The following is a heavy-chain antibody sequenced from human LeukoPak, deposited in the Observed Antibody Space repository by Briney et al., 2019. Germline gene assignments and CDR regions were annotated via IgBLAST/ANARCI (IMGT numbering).Heavy chain of an antibody. CDR2: ISAYNGNT. Sequence: GAPVKVSCKASGYTFTSYGISWVRQAPGQGLEWMGWISAYNGNTNYAQKLQGRVTMTTDTSTSTAYMELRSLRSDDTAVYYCARRTIGYCSGGSCYEFDYWGQGTLVTVSS. V-gene: IGHV1-18*01. J-gene: IGHJ4*02. CDR3: ARRTIGYCSGGSCYEFDY. CDR1: GYTFTSYG. D-gene: IGHD2-15*01.